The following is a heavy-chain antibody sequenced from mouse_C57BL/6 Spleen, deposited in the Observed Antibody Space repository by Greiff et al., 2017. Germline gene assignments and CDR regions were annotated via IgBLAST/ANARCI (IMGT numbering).Heavy chain of an antibody. CDR1: GYTFTSYW. CDR2: IPPNSGST. CDR3: ARPFITTVVKGAIDY. J-gene: IGHJ4*01. V-gene: IGHV1-64*01. D-gene: IGHD1-1*01. Sequence: QVQLQQPGAELVKPGASVKLSCKASGYTFTSYWMHWVKQRPGQGLEWIGMIPPNSGSTNYNEKFKSKATLTVDKSSSTAYMQLSSLTSEDSAVYYCARPFITTVVKGAIDYWGQGTSVTVSS.